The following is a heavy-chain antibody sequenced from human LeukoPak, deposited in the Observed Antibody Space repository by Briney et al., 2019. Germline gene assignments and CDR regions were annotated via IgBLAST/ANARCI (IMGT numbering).Heavy chain of an antibody. CDR2: IYYSGST. J-gene: IGHJ4*02. CDR1: GGSISSSSYY. Sequence: PSETLSLTCTVSGGSISSSSYYWGWIRQPPGKGLEWIGSIYYSGSTYCNPSLKSRVTISVDTSKNQFSLKLSSVTAADTAVYYCARQDYDSSGYYSLNYFDYWGQGTLVTVSS. CDR3: ARQDYDSSGYYSLNYFDY. V-gene: IGHV4-39*01. D-gene: IGHD3-22*01.